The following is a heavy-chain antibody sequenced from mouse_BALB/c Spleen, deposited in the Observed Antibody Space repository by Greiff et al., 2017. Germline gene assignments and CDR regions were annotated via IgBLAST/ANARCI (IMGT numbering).Heavy chain of an antibody. CDR3: ASHYGSSY. CDR2: ISSGGST. Sequence: EVKLMESGGGLVKPGGSLKLSCAASGFTFSSYAMSWVRQTPEKRLEWVASISSGGSTYYPDSVKGRFTISRDNARNILYLQMSSLRSEDTAMYYCASHYGSSYWGQGTLVTVSA. CDR1: GFTFSSYA. V-gene: IGHV5-6-5*01. J-gene: IGHJ3*01. D-gene: IGHD1-1*01.